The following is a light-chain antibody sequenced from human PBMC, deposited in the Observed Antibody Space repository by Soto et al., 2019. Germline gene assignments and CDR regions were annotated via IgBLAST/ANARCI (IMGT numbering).Light chain of an antibody. J-gene: IGKJ1*01. CDR1: QSVSSTY. CDR3: QQYSSSSQT. CDR2: GVS. V-gene: IGKV3-20*01. Sequence: EIVLTQSPCTLSLSAGAGATLSWRASQSVSSTYLAWYQQKDGQAPRLLIYGVSSRATGIPDRFSGSGYGTDFNLTISSLETEDFAVYYCQQYSSSSQTFGQGTKVDIK.